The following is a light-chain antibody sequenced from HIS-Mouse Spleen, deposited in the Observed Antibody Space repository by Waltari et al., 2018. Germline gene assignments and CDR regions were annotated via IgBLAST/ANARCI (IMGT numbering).Light chain of an antibody. V-gene: IGLV3-1*01. J-gene: IGLJ2*01. CDR3: QAWDSSTDVV. CDR2: QDS. Sequence: SYELTQPPSVSVSPGQTASITCSGDKLGDKYACWYQQKPGQSPVLVIYQDSQRPSGIPGRFSGSNSGNTATLTISGTQAMDEADYYCQAWDSSTDVVFGGGTKLTVL. CDR1: KLGDKY.